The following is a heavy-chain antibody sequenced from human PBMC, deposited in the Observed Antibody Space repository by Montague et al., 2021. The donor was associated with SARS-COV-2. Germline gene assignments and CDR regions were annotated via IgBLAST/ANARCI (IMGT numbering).Heavy chain of an antibody. D-gene: IGHD6-19*01. Sequence: SETLSLTCTVSGGSISSYYWSWIRQPPGKGLEWIGYIYYSGSTNYNPSLKSRVTISVDTYKNQFSLTLSSVTAADTAVYYCARGLEGYSSGWYWDYWGQGTLVTVSS. CDR1: GGSISSYY. CDR2: IYYSGST. J-gene: IGHJ4*02. V-gene: IGHV4-59*08. CDR3: ARGLEGYSSGWYWDY.